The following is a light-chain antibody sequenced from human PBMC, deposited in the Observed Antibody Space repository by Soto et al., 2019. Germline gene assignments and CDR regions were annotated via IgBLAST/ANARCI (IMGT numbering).Light chain of an antibody. CDR1: ESLGTW. CDR2: DVS. CDR3: QQYFSYPLT. Sequence: DIQMTQSPSTLSAYVGDRVIITCRASESLGTWLAWYQQKPGTAPILLTYDVSRLESGVPSRFSGRGSGTEFTLTISSLQPDDFATYYCQQYFSYPLTFGGGTKV. V-gene: IGKV1-5*01. J-gene: IGKJ4*01.